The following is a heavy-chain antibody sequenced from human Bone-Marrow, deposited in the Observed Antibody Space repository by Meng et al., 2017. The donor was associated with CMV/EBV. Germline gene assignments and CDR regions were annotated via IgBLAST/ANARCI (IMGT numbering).Heavy chain of an antibody. V-gene: IGHV3-23*01. D-gene: IGHD6-13*01. CDR1: GFTFSSYA. J-gene: IGHJ4*02. CDR2: ISGSGGST. Sequence: GESLKISCAASGFTFSSYAMSWVRQAPGKGLEWVSAISGSGGSTYYADSVKGRFTISRDNSKNTLYLQMNSLRAEDTAVYYCARGEAGTHFDNWGQGTLVTVSS. CDR3: ARGEAGTHFDN.